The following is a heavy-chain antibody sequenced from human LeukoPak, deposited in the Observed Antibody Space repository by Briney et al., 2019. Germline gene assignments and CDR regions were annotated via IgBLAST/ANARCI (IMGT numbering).Heavy chain of an antibody. CDR1: GFTFSSYA. J-gene: IGHJ4*02. CDR2: ISYDGSNK. Sequence: GGSLRLSCAASGFTFSSYAMHWVRQAPGKGLEWVAVISYDGSNKYYADSVKGRFTISRDNSKNTLYLQMNSLRAEDTAVYYCARGGRSSSWYVRPFDYWGQGTLVTVSS. CDR3: ARGGRSSSWYVRPFDY. D-gene: IGHD6-13*01. V-gene: IGHV3-30-3*01.